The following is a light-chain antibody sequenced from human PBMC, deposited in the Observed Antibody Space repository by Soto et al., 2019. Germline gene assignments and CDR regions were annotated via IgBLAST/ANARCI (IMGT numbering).Light chain of an antibody. CDR2: DAS. CDR3: QQRSNWPPWT. Sequence: EIVLTQSPATPSLSPGERATLSCRASQSVSSYLAWYQQKPGQAPRLLIYDASNRATGIPARFSGSGSGTDFTLTISSLKPEDFAVYYCQQRSNWPPWTFGQGTKVDIK. J-gene: IGKJ1*01. CDR1: QSVSSY. V-gene: IGKV3-11*01.